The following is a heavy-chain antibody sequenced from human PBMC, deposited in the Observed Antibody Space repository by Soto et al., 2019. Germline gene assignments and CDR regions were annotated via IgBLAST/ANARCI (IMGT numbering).Heavy chain of an antibody. V-gene: IGHV1-3*01. CDR3: ARVLTPNWFDP. J-gene: IGHJ5*02. Sequence: ASVKFSCKTSGYAFINSTIHWVRQAPGQSLEWMGWINGGSGHTRYSQKFEGRVTITKDTSASSAYMELSSLRSDDTAVYYCARVLTPNWFDPWGQGTLVTVSS. D-gene: IGHD2-15*01. CDR2: INGGSGHT. CDR1: GYAFINST.